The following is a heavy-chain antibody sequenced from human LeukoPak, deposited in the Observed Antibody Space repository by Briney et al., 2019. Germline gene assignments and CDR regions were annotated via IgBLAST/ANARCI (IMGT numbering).Heavy chain of an antibody. V-gene: IGHV3-43*02. D-gene: IGHD3-22*01. Sequence: GGSLRLSCAASGFIFDDYAMHWVRQAPGKGLEWVSLISGDRGRTYYADSVKGRFTISRDNSKNSLYLQMNSLGTEDTALYYCAKDFDDGTGYYGYFQHWGQGTLVTVSS. CDR2: ISGDRGRT. CDR3: AKDFDDGTGYYGYFQH. J-gene: IGHJ1*01. CDR1: GFIFDDYA.